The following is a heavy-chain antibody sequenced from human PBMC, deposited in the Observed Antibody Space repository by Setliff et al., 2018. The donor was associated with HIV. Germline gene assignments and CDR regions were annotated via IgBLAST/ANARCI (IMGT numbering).Heavy chain of an antibody. CDR1: GGSISSDNW. CDR3: ARGHCSGTNCYGVDYYGMDV. CDR2: IYHSEYT. J-gene: IGHJ6*02. D-gene: IGHD2-2*01. Sequence: SETLSLTCAVSGGSISSDNWWTWVRQAPGKGLEWIGEIYHSEYTNYNPSLKSRVSMSVDKSKNQFSVKLTSVTAADAAVYYCARGHCSGTNCYGVDYYGMDVWGQGTTVTVSS. V-gene: IGHV4-4*02.